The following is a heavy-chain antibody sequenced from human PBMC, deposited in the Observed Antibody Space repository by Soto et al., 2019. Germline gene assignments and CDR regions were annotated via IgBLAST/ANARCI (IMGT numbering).Heavy chain of an antibody. Sequence: SETLSLTCTASGGSISSYYWSWIRQLPGKGLEWIGYIYYSGSTNYNSSLKSRVTISVDTSKNQLSLKLSSVTAADTAVYYCARAAYYYDSSGYYGYYFDYWGQGTLVTVSS. J-gene: IGHJ4*02. CDR2: IYYSGST. CDR3: ARAAYYYDSSGYYGYYFDY. CDR1: GGSISSYY. V-gene: IGHV4-59*01. D-gene: IGHD3-22*01.